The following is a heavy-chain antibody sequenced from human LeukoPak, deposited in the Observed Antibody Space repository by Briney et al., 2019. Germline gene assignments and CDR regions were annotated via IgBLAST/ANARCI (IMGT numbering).Heavy chain of an antibody. V-gene: IGHV3-21*06. J-gene: IGHJ4*02. CDR3: ATETNGRHYDY. D-gene: IGHD1-14*01. CDR2: IGPTGSDR. CDR1: GLTFSTSG. Sequence: GGSLRLSCTASGLTFSTSGFNWVRQAPGRGLEWVASIGPTGSDRYHADSIKGRFTISRDNANNFLYLQMNSLGAEDTAVYYCATETNGRHYDYWGQGTLLTVSS.